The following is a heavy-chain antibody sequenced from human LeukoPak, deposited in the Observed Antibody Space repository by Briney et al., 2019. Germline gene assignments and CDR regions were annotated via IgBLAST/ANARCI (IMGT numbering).Heavy chain of an antibody. CDR1: GGSISSYY. V-gene: IGHV4-59*01. J-gene: IGHJ6*03. CDR3: ARAARGGSYYLLLYYYYMDV. CDR2: IYYSGST. Sequence: PSETLSLTCTVSGGSISSYYWSWIRQPPGKGLEWIGYIYYSGSTNYNPSLKSRVTISVDTSKNQFSLKLSSVTAADTAVYYCARAARGGSYYLLLYYYYMDVWGKGTTVTISS. D-gene: IGHD1-26*01.